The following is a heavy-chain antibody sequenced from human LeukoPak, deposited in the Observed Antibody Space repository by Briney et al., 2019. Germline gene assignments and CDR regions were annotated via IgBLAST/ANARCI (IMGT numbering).Heavy chain of an antibody. CDR3: ARQNPAAAGQGLDY. J-gene: IGHJ4*02. V-gene: IGHV4-59*08. CDR2: IYYSGNT. CDR1: GGSIISYH. D-gene: IGHD6-13*01. Sequence: SETLSLTCTVSGGSIISYHWSWIRQPPGKGLEWIGYIYYSGNTNYNPSLKSRVTISVDTSKNQFSLRLSPVTAADTAVYFCARQNPAAAGQGLDYWGQGTLVTVSS.